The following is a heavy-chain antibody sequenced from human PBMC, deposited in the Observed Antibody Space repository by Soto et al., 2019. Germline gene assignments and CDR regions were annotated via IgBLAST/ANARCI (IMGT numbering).Heavy chain of an antibody. CDR2: ISTYNGNT. CDR3: AREGAHSTGWYDYFDQ. J-gene: IGHJ4*02. D-gene: IGHD6-13*01. Sequence: QVQLVQSGGEVNKHGASGNLSCKATGYTIISDSTTCVRQAPGQGLEWMGWISTYNGNTKYAQSLQGRVTLTRDTSTNTAFMEISGLRSDDTAIYYCAREGAHSTGWYDYFDQWGQGTLVVVSS. CDR1: GYTIISDS. V-gene: IGHV1-18*04.